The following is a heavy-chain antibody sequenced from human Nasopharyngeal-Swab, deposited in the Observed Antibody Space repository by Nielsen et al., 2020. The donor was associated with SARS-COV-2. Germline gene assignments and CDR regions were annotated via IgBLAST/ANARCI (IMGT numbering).Heavy chain of an antibody. CDR2: ISGSGGST. J-gene: IGHJ5*02. CDR3: AKDSTMVRGRGGFDP. CDR1: GFTFSSYA. Sequence: GGSLRLSCAASGFTFSSYAMSWVRQAPGKGLEWVSAISGSGGSTYYADSVKGRFTISGDNSKNTLYLQMNSLRAEDTAVYYCAKDSTMVRGRGGFDPWGQGTLVTVSS. D-gene: IGHD3-10*01. V-gene: IGHV3-23*01.